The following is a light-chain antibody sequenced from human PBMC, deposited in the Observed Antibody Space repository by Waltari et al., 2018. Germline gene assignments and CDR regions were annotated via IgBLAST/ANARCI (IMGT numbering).Light chain of an antibody. Sequence: QSVLTQPPSVSAAPGQRVTISCSGGSSNIGNNYVSWYRQFPGTAPKLLIYENTDRTSGMPCRSSGSKAGTSATLDITGLQAGDEADYYCGTWDSSLSGAVFGGGTHLTVL. V-gene: IGLV1-51*02. CDR1: SSNIGNNY. J-gene: IGLJ7*01. CDR2: ENT. CDR3: GTWDSSLSGAV.